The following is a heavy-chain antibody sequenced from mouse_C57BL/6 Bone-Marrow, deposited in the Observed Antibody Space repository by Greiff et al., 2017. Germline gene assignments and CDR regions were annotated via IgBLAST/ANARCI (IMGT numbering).Heavy chain of an antibody. Sequence: VKLMESGAELVKPGASVKMSCKASGYTFTSYWITWVKQRPGQGLEWIGDIYPGSGSTNYNEKFKSKATLTVDTSSRTAYMQLSRLTSEDAAVYYGARPYYSNYWYFDVWGTGTTVTVSS. CDR3: ARPYYSNYWYFDV. CDR1: GYTFTSYW. V-gene: IGHV1-55*01. D-gene: IGHD2-5*01. J-gene: IGHJ1*03. CDR2: IYPGSGST.